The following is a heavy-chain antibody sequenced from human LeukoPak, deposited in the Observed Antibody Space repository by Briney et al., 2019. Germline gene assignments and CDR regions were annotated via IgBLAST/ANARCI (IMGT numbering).Heavy chain of an antibody. Sequence: ASVTVSCKASGYTFTSYDINWVRQATGQGLEWMGWMNPNSGNTDYAQKFQGRVTMTSNTSISTAYMELSSLRSEDTAVYYCALGSGSYYSILWGQGTLVTVSS. V-gene: IGHV1-8*01. CDR2: MNPNSGNT. D-gene: IGHD1-26*01. CDR3: ALGSGSYYSIL. J-gene: IGHJ4*02. CDR1: GYTFTSYD.